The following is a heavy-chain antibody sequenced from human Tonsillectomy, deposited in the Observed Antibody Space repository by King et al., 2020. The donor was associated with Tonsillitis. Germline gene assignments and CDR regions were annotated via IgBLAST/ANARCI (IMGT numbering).Heavy chain of an antibody. CDR1: GYIFINYY. V-gene: IGHV1-46*03. D-gene: IGHD3-22*01. J-gene: IGHJ6*02. Sequence: VQLVQSGAEVKKPGASVKVSCKASGYIFINYYMHWVRQAPGQGLEWMGIINPSGGGTTYAQKFQGRVTMSRDTSTSTVYMELSSLRSEDTAVYYCVRELRTPLNFYDSSGYYFCMDVWGQGTTVTVSS. CDR3: VRELRTPLNFYDSSGYYFCMDV. CDR2: INPSGGGT.